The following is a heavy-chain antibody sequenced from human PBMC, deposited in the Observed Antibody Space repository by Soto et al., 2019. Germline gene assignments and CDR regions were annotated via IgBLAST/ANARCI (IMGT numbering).Heavy chain of an antibody. Sequence: QVQLRESGPGLVKPSQTLSLTCTVSGGSINSGGYYWNWLRQHPGKGLEWIGYMYYSGSTYYNPFLRSRVIISADSSGKHFSLKLSSMTAADAAVYFCARGYRQSGYSSSWVFDYWGQGTLVNVSS. CDR1: GGSINSGGYY. V-gene: IGHV4-31*03. CDR3: ARGYRQSGYSSSWVFDY. CDR2: MYYSGST. D-gene: IGHD6-13*01. J-gene: IGHJ4*02.